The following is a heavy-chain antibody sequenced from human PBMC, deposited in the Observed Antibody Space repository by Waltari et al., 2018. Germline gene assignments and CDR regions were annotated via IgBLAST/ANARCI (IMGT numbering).Heavy chain of an antibody. CDR1: GGTFSSYA. CDR2: IIPIIGIA. J-gene: IGHJ6*03. CDR3: ARESRPKVPLYYYMDV. Sequence: QVQLVQSGAEVKKPGSSVKVSCKASGGTFSSYAISWVRQAPGQGLEWMGGIIPIIGIANYAQKFQGRVTMTADESTSTAYMELSSLRSEDTAVYYCARESRPKVPLYYYMDVWGKGTTVTVSS. V-gene: IGHV1-69*12. D-gene: IGHD2-2*01.